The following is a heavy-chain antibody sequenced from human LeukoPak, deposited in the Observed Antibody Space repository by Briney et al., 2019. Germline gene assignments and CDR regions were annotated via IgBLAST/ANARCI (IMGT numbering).Heavy chain of an antibody. Sequence: GGSLRLSWAASGFTFSSYAMSWVRQAPGKGLEWVSAISGSGGSTYYADSVKGRFTISRDNSKNTLYLQMNSLRAEDTAVYYCAKAGASRSIAVAGFDYWGQGTLVTVSS. CDR1: GFTFSSYA. CDR3: AKAGASRSIAVAGFDY. D-gene: IGHD6-19*01. J-gene: IGHJ4*02. CDR2: ISGSGGST. V-gene: IGHV3-23*01.